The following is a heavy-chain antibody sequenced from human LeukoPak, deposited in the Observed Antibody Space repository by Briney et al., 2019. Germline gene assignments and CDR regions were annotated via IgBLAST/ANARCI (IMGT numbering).Heavy chain of an antibody. J-gene: IGHJ6*02. CDR3: ASTGGYGSGTYDYYYFGMDV. D-gene: IGHD3-10*01. CDR1: GFTVSSNY. Sequence: GGSLRLSCAASGFTVSSNYMNWVRQAPGKGLEWVAYITSSGRIIYYADSVKGRFTISRDNPKNSLYLQMNSLRAEDTAVYYCASTGGYGSGTYDYYYFGMDVWGQGTTVTVSS. CDR2: ITSSGRII. V-gene: IGHV3-48*03.